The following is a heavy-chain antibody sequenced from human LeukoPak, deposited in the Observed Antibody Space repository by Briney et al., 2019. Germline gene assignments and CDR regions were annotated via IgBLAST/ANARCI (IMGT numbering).Heavy chain of an antibody. CDR2: IYYSGST. Sequence: SETLSLTCTVSGGSISSYYWSWIRQPPGKGLEWIGYIYYSGSTNYNPSLKSRVTISVDTSKNQFSLKLSSVTAADTAVCYCARTTVTFDYWGQGTLVTVSS. CDR1: GGSISSYY. D-gene: IGHD4-11*01. J-gene: IGHJ4*02. V-gene: IGHV4-59*01. CDR3: ARTTVTFDY.